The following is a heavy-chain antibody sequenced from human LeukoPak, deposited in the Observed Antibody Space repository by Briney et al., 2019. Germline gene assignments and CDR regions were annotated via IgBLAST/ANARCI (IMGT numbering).Heavy chain of an antibody. V-gene: IGHV1-46*01. CDR2: INPSGGST. Sequence: GASGRVCGKAAGYTVTSYDMQGGREAAGQGVEGRGIINPSGGSTSYAQHFQGTVTIPRDTSTSPVYMALSRLRSEDPAVYYCARELRYFDRPWFDPWGQGTLVTVSS. CDR3: ARELRYFDRPWFDP. CDR1: GYTVTSYD. D-gene: IGHD3-9*01. J-gene: IGHJ5*02.